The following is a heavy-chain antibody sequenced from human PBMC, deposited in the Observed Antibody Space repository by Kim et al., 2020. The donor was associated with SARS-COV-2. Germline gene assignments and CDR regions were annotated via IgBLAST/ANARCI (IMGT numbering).Heavy chain of an antibody. J-gene: IGHJ4*02. Sequence: IYDADPARGRFTISRDNDKNSLYLQMNSLRAEDTAVYYCARGPNYSPFDYWGQGTLVTVSS. CDR3: ARGPNYSPFDY. CDR2: I. V-gene: IGHV3-48*03. D-gene: IGHD4-4*01.